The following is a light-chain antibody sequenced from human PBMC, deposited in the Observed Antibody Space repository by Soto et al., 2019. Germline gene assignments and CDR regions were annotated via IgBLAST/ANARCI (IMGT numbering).Light chain of an antibody. Sequence: QSALTQPASVSGSPGQSITISCTGTSSDIGSYNSVSWYQQHPGKAPKLIIHDVSNRPSGVSYRFSGSKSGNTASLTISGLQTEDEADYYCSSYTDSSTLVVFGGGTKLTVL. V-gene: IGLV2-14*01. CDR3: SSYTDSSTLVV. CDR2: DVS. CDR1: SSDIGSYNS. J-gene: IGLJ2*01.